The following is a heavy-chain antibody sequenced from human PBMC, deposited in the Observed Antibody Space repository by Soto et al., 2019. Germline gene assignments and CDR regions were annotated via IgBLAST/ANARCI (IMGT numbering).Heavy chain of an antibody. V-gene: IGHV4-34*01. D-gene: IGHD1-1*01. CDR2: ITHGGGT. Sequence: SETLSLTCAVYGGSFSDSYWTWIRQSPGKGLEWLGEITHGGGTKYNPSLNSRVVISVDTSKNQFSLKLNSVTVADTPVYYCATVGLQDSYHNHLEVWGQGTPVTVSS. CDR1: GGSFSDSY. CDR3: ATVGLQDSYHNHLEV. J-gene: IGHJ6*02.